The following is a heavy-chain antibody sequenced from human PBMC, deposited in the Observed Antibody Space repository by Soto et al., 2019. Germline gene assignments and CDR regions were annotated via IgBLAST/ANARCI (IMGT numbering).Heavy chain of an antibody. V-gene: IGHV4-59*08. Sequence: SETLSLTCTVSGGSISSYYWSWIRQPPGKGLEWIGYIYYSGSTNYNPSLKSRVTISVDTSKNQFSLKLSSVTAADTAVYYCARTSRGGYSYGVIDYWGQGTLVTVSS. CDR3: ARTSRGGYSYGVIDY. D-gene: IGHD5-18*01. CDR1: GGSISSYY. J-gene: IGHJ4*02. CDR2: IYYSGST.